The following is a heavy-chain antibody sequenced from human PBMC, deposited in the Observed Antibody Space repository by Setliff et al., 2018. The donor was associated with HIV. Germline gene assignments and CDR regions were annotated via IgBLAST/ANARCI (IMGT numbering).Heavy chain of an antibody. Sequence: SETLSLTCAVYGGSFSGYYWSWIRQPPGKGLEWIGEINHSGSTNYNPSLKSRVTISVDTSKNQFSLKLGSVTAADTAVYYCARPHYYYDSSGYYYWGQGTLVTVSS. J-gene: IGHJ4*02. D-gene: IGHD3-22*01. CDR2: INHSGST. V-gene: IGHV4-34*01. CDR3: ARPHYYYDSSGYYY. CDR1: GGSFSGYY.